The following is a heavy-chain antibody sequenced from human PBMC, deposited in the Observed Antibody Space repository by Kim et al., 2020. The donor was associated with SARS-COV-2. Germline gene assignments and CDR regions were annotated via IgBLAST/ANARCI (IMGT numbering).Heavy chain of an antibody. D-gene: IGHD3-22*01. Sequence: ASVKVSCKASGYTFTSYDINWVRQATGQGLEWMGWMNPNSGNTGYAQKFQGRVTMTRNTSISTAYMELSSLRSEDTAVYYCARFGYYYDSSGYSTYYYYYGMDVWGQGTTVTVSS. CDR3: ARFGYYYDSSGYSTYYYYYGMDV. CDR1: GYTFTSYD. V-gene: IGHV1-8*01. CDR2: MNPNSGNT. J-gene: IGHJ6*02.